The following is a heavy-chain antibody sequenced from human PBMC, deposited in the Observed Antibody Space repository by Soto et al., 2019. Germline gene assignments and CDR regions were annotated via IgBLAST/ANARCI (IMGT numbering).Heavy chain of an antibody. CDR1: GYSISGGYY. CDR3: ARVRDHGDYDRDFYFDY. V-gene: IGHV4-38-2*01. D-gene: IGHD4-17*01. J-gene: IGHJ4*02. CDR2: IYHSGST. Sequence: ESLSPSCAVSGYSISGGYYWCWIRQPPGKGLEWIVSIYHSGSTYYNPSLKSRVTISVDTSKNQFSLKLSSVTAADTAVYYCARVRDHGDYDRDFYFDYWGQGTLVTVSS.